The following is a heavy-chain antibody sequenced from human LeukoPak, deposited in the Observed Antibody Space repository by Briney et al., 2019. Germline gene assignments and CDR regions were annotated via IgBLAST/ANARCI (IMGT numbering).Heavy chain of an antibody. CDR1: GYTFSAFH. J-gene: IGHJ5*02. CDR2: INPNSGGT. Sequence: ASVKVSCEASGYTFSAFHIHWVRLAPGQGLEWMGWINPNSGGTNYAQKFQGRVTMTRDTSISTAYMELSRLRSDDTAVYYCAREGYCSSTSCSSGSYNWFDPWGQGTLVTVSS. D-gene: IGHD2-2*01. CDR3: AREGYCSSTSCSSGSYNWFDP. V-gene: IGHV1-2*02.